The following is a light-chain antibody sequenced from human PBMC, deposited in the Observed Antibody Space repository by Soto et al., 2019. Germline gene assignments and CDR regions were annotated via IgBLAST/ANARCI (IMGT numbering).Light chain of an antibody. CDR2: KAS. V-gene: IGKV1-5*03. CDR1: QTISSW. J-gene: IGKJ1*01. CDR3: QHYNSNSEA. Sequence: DIQMTQSPSTLSGSVGDRVTITCRASQTISSWLAWYQQKPGKAPKLLIYKASTLKSGVPSRFSGSGSGTEFTHTISSLQPDDFATYYCQHYNSNSEAFGQGTKVDIK.